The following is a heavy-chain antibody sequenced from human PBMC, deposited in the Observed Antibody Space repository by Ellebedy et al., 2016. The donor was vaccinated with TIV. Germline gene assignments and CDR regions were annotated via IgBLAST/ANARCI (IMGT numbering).Heavy chain of an antibody. CDR3: AKGRGGGSDSSAPRYYFDY. V-gene: IGHV3-23*01. CDR2: ISNTGSRT. D-gene: IGHD3-22*01. J-gene: IGHJ4*02. CDR1: GFTFSSHA. Sequence: GESLKISCAASGFTFSSHAKSWVRQAPGKGLEWVSTISNTGSRTYYADSVEGRFIISRDNSKKTLYLQMNSLRAEDTAVYYCAKGRGGGSDSSAPRYYFDYWGLGTLVTVSS.